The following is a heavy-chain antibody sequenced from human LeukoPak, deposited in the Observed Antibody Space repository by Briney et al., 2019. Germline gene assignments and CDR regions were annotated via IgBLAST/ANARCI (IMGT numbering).Heavy chain of an antibody. CDR2: IYYSGST. V-gene: IGHV4-59*01. J-gene: IGHJ4*02. CDR3: ARDAVAGTNY. Sequence: SETLSLTCTVSGGSISSYYWSWIRQPPGKGLEWIGYIYYSGSTNYNPSLKSRVTISVDTSKNQFSLKLSSVTAAGTAVYYCARDAVAGTNYWGQGTLVTVSS. D-gene: IGHD6-19*01. CDR1: GGSISSYY.